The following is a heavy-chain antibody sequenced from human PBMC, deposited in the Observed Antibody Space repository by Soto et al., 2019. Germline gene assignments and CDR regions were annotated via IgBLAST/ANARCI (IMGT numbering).Heavy chain of an antibody. Sequence: QVQLVQSGAEVKKPGSSVKVSCKASGGTFSSYAISWVRQVPGQGLEWMGGIIPIFGTANYAQKFQGRVTITADESTSTAYMELSSLRSEDTAVYYCATKEPGGIHDYGDYFDYWGQGTLVTVSS. CDR1: GGTFSSYA. CDR2: IIPIFGTA. CDR3: ATKEPGGIHDYGDYFDY. D-gene: IGHD4-17*01. V-gene: IGHV1-69*01. J-gene: IGHJ4*02.